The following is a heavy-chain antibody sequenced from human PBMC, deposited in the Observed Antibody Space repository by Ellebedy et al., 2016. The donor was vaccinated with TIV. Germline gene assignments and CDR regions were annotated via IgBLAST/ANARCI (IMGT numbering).Heavy chain of an antibody. CDR2: IFYSGST. CDR3: ARARAVAGTFALDY. J-gene: IGHJ4*02. D-gene: IGHD6-19*01. Sequence: SETLSLXXTVSGGSVSSDDSYWNWLRQHPGKGLEWIGYIFYSGSTYYSPSLKSRVIISQDTSKNQFSLTLSSVTAADTAVYYCARARAVAGTFALDYWGQGTLVTVSS. CDR1: GGSVSSDDSY. V-gene: IGHV4-31*03.